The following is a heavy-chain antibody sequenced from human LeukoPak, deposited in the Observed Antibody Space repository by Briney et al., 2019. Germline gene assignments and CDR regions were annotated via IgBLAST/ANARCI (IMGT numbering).Heavy chain of an antibody. J-gene: IGHJ5*02. Sequence: GASVKVSCKASGYTFTSYYMHWVRQAPGQGLEWMGIINPSGGSTSYAQKFQGRVTMTRNTSISTAYMELSSLRSEDTAVYYCARGIGYFWSGYYTYNWFDPWGQGTLVTVSS. D-gene: IGHD3-3*01. CDR1: GYTFTSYY. CDR3: ARGIGYFWSGYYTYNWFDP. V-gene: IGHV1-46*01. CDR2: INPSGGST.